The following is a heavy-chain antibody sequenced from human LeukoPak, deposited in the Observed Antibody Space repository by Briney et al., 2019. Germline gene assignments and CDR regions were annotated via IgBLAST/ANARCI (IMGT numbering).Heavy chain of an antibody. CDR1: GFSTSTYS. J-gene: IGHJ4*02. CDR2: IGSTPI. Sequence: PGGSLRLSCAASGFSTSTYSMGWVRQAPGKGLEWVSYIGSTPIYADSVKGRFTISRDNAKNSLFLQMNSLRAEDTAVYYCARDGPPVGAGDFDYWGQGTPVTVSS. CDR3: ARDGPPVGAGDFDY. V-gene: IGHV3-48*01. D-gene: IGHD3-10*01.